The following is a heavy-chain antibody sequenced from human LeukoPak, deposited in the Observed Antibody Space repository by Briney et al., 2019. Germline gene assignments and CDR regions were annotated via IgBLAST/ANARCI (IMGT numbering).Heavy chain of an antibody. D-gene: IGHD2-8*01. CDR2: ISGNNGNT. CDR3: ARDGNGPADY. V-gene: IGHV1-18*01. Sequence: ASVKVSCKASGYTSTSYGISWVRQAPGQGLEWMGWISGNNGNTNYAQKFQGRVTMTTDTSTSTVYMELRSLRSDDTAVYYCARDGNGPADYWGQGTLVTVSS. J-gene: IGHJ4*02. CDR1: GYTSTSYG.